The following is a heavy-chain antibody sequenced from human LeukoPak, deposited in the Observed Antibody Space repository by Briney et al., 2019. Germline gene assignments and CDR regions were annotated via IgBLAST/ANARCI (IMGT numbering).Heavy chain of an antibody. CDR2: IRSKAYGGTT. Sequence: PGGSLRLSCAASGFTFSSYSMNWVRQAPGKGLEWVGFIRSKAYGGTTEYAASVKGRFTISRDDSKSIAYLQMNSLKTEDTAVYYCTRGGTGDPGKNFDYWGQGTLVTVSS. V-gene: IGHV3-49*04. CDR3: TRGGTGDPGKNFDY. J-gene: IGHJ4*02. D-gene: IGHD7-27*01. CDR1: GFTFSSYS.